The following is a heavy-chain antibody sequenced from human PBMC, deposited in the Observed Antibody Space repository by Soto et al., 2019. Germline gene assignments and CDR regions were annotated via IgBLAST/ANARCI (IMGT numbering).Heavy chain of an antibody. Sequence: SETLSLTCTVSGGSISTYYWSWVRQPPGKGLEWIGYIHYSGRTNYNPTLKSRVTISVDTSKKQFSLKLSSVTAADTAVYYCARVSSISSAGSWENLFYPCGQGTLVTVYS. CDR2: IHYSGRT. CDR3: ARVSSISSAGSWENLFYP. D-gene: IGHD6-13*01. J-gene: IGHJ5*02. V-gene: IGHV4-59*08. CDR1: GGSISTYY.